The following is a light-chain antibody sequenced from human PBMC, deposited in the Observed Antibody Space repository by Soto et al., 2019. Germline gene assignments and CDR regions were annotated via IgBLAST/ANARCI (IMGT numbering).Light chain of an antibody. CDR2: EVN. V-gene: IGLV2-23*02. CDR3: CSYAGSSTLYV. J-gene: IGLJ1*01. CDR1: SSDIGTYNL. Sequence: QSVLTQPASVSGSPGQSITISCTGTSSDIGTYNLVSWYQQHPGKAPKLMIYEVNKRPSGVSDRLSGSKSGNTASLTISGLQAEDEADYYCCSYAGSSTLYVFGTGTKVTVL.